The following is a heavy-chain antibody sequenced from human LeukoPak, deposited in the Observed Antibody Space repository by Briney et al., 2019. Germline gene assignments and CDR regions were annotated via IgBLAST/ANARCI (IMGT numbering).Heavy chain of an antibody. CDR3: ARGDTAMVTASYYYYYMDV. CDR1: GFTFSSYS. Sequence: PGGSLRLSCAASGFTFSSYSMNWVRQAPGKGLEWVSSISSSSSYIYYADSVKGRFTISRDNAKNSLYLQMNSLRAEDTAVYYCARGDTAMVTASYYYYYMDVWGKGTTVTVSS. V-gene: IGHV3-21*01. CDR2: ISSSSSYI. D-gene: IGHD5-18*01. J-gene: IGHJ6*03.